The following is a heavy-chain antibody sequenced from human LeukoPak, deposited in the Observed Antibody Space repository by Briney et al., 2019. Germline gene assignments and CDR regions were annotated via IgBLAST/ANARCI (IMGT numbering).Heavy chain of an antibody. D-gene: IGHD6-13*01. Sequence: PSETLSLTCTVSGGSISTGDYYWTWIRQSPGKGLEWIGYIYYSGSSYYNPSLKSRVSISVDTSKNQFSLELSVTAADTAVYYCARGQYSSSWDYWGQGTLVTVPS. V-gene: IGHV4-30-4*08. CDR3: ARGQYSSSWDY. J-gene: IGHJ4*02. CDR2: IYYSGSS. CDR1: GGSISTGDYY.